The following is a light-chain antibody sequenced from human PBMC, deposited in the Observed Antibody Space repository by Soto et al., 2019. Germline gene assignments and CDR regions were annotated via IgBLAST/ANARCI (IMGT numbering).Light chain of an antibody. CDR1: QTVSNN. CDR3: QQYNQWPLT. Sequence: EIVLTQSPGTLSLFPGEKATLSCRASQTVSNNLAWYQQKPGQAPRLLIYFASTRATGIPARFSGSGSGTEFTLTISSLQSEDFAVYYCQQYNQWPLTFGGGTKAETK. J-gene: IGKJ4*01. V-gene: IGKV3-15*01. CDR2: FAS.